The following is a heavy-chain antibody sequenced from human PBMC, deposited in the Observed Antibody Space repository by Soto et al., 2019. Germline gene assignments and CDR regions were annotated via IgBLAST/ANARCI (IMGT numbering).Heavy chain of an antibody. Sequence: GGSLRLSCAASGFTFSSYAMHWVRQAPGKGLEWVAVISYDGSNKYYADSVKGRFTISRDNSKNTLYLQMNSLRAEDTAVYYCARGVGFLEWLDYWGQGTPVTVSS. J-gene: IGHJ4*02. D-gene: IGHD3-3*01. V-gene: IGHV3-30-3*01. CDR2: ISYDGSNK. CDR1: GFTFSSYA. CDR3: ARGVGFLEWLDY.